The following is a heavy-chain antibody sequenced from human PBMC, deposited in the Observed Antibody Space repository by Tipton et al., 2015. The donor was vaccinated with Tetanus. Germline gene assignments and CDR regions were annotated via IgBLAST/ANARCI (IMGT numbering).Heavy chain of an antibody. CDR2: ISGSGAGT. CDR3: AKTKRGYSYGSFDD. V-gene: IGHV3-23*04. CDR1: GFTFGTYA. J-gene: IGHJ4*02. D-gene: IGHD5-18*01. Sequence: QLVQSGGGVVQPGRSLRLSCAASGFTFGTYAMSWVRQAPGKGLEWVSTISGSGAGTYYAASVKGRVTVSRDNSKDSLFLQMHSLSAEDTAVYYCAKTKRGYSYGSFDDWGQGTLVTVSS.